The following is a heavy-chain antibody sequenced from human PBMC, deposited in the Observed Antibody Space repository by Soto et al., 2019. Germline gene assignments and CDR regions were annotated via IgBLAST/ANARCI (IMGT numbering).Heavy chain of an antibody. CDR1: GFTFSSYA. CDR3: ASQLYSSGWEGNNWFDP. Sequence: GVSLRLSCAASGFTFSSYAMNWVRQAPGKGLEWVSYISSSGSNIYYADSVKGLFTISRDNAKNSMYLQMNSLRAEDTAVYYCASQLYSSGWEGNNWFDPWGQGTLVTVSS. D-gene: IGHD6-19*01. J-gene: IGHJ5*02. V-gene: IGHV3-48*03. CDR2: ISSSGSNI.